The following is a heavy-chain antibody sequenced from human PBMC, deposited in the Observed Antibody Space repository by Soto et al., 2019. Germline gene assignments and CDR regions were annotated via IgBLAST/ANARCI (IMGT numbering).Heavy chain of an antibody. CDR2: IYGGGTT. CDR3: VQTTGWPGFDV. V-gene: IGHV3-53*01. J-gene: IGHJ4*02. Sequence: EVQLVESGGGLIQPGGSLRLSCAASGFAVSSKYMTWVRQAPGKGLEWVSVIYGGGTTYYADSVKGRFTISRDTSKNTLSLQMNSLRAEDTAVYYCVQTTGWPGFDVWGQGTLVTVSS. CDR1: GFAVSSKY. D-gene: IGHD6-19*01.